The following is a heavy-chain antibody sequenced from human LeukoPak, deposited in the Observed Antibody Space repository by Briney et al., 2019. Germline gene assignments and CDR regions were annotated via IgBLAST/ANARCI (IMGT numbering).Heavy chain of an antibody. J-gene: IGHJ3*02. D-gene: IGHD2-2*01. CDR1: GFTFSSYS. CDR3: ASQYCSSTSCYLEIDAFDI. V-gene: IGHV3-48*01. Sequence: GGSLRLSCAASGFTFSSYSMNWVRQAPGKGLEWVSYISSSSSTIYYADSVKGRFTISRDNAKNSLYLQMNSLRAEDTAVYYCASQYCSSTSCYLEIDAFDIWGQGTMVTVSS. CDR2: ISSSSSTI.